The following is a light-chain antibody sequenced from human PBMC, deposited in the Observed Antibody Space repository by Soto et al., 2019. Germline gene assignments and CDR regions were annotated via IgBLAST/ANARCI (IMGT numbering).Light chain of an antibody. CDR3: CSYAGSYTYV. CDR2: DVS. CDR1: SSDVGGYNY. V-gene: IGLV2-11*01. J-gene: IGLJ1*01. Sequence: QSPLTQPRSVSGSPVQSVTSSCTGTSSDVGGYNYVSWYQQHPGKAPTLMIYDVSKRPSGVPGRFSGSKSGNTASLTISGLQAEDEADYYCCSYAGSYTYVFGSWTKVTVL.